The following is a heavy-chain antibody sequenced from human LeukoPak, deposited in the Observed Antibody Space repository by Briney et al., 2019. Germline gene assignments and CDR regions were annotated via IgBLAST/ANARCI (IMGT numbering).Heavy chain of an antibody. CDR1: GFTFSSYA. V-gene: IGHV3-23*01. CDR3: AKVPVVRGVIPYYFDY. CDR2: ISGSGGST. Sequence: PGGSLRLSCAASGFTFSSYAMSWVRKAPGKGLEWVSAISGSGGSTYYADSVKGRFTISRDNSKNTLYLQMNSLRAEDTAVYYCAKVPVVRGVIPYYFDYWGQGTLVTVSS. D-gene: IGHD3-10*01. J-gene: IGHJ4*02.